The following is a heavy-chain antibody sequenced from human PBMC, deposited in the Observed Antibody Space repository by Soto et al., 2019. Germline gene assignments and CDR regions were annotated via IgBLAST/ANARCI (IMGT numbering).Heavy chain of an antibody. CDR3: AREDETSNYFDY. V-gene: IGHV4-31*03. CDR1: GGSISSGGHY. CDR2: IYYTGTT. J-gene: IGHJ4*02. D-gene: IGHD2-2*01. Sequence: QVQLRESGPGLVKPSQALSLICTVSGGSISSGGHYWSWIRQHPGKGLEWIGYIYYTGTTYYNPFLRSRLTISVDSSRNQFSLRLSSVTAADTAVYYCAREDETSNYFDYWGQGTLVTVSS.